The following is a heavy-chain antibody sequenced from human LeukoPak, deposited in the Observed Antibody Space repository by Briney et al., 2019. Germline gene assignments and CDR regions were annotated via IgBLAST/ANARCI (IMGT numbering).Heavy chain of an antibody. Sequence: GGSLRLPCAASGFTFSSYGMHWVRQAPGKGLEWVAVIWYDGSNKYYADSVKGRFTISRDNSKNTLYLQMNSLRAEDTAVYYCAKDRSLNWFDPWGQGTLVTVSS. CDR2: IWYDGSNK. CDR3: AKDRSLNWFDP. J-gene: IGHJ5*02. CDR1: GFTFSSYG. V-gene: IGHV3-33*06.